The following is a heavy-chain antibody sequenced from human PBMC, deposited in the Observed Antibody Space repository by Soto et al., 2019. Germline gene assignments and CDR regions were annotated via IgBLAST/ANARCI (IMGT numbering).Heavy chain of an antibody. CDR1: GGTFSSYT. V-gene: IGHV1-69*02. J-gene: IGHJ3*02. CDR2: IIPILGIA. CDR3: ASRDCSGGSCYSDHDAFDI. D-gene: IGHD2-15*01. Sequence: SVKVSCKASGGTFSSYTISWVRQAPGQGLEWMGRIIPILGIANYAQKFQGRVTITADKSTSTAYMELSSLRSEDTAVYYCASRDCSGGSCYSDHDAFDIWGKGTMVTVSS.